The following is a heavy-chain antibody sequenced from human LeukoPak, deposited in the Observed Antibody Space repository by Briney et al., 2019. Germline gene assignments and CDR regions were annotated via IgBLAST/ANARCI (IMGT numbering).Heavy chain of an antibody. J-gene: IGHJ4*02. CDR2: IWYDGSNK. CDR3: ARAADSRFGELFCFDY. V-gene: IGHV3-33*01. Sequence: GGSLRLSCAASGFTFSSYGMHWVRQAPGKGLEWVAVIWYDGSNKYYADSVKGRFTISRDNSKNTLYLQMNSLRAEDTAVYYCARAADSRFGELFCFDYWGQGTLVTVSS. D-gene: IGHD3-10*01. CDR1: GFTFSSYG.